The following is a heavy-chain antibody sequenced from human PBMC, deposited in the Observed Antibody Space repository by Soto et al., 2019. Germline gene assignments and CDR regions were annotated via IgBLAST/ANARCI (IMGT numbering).Heavy chain of an antibody. CDR1: GFTFGSYA. D-gene: IGHD1-26*01. V-gene: IGHV3-23*01. CDR2: LTNSASTT. CDR3: AQDFGGRRPFHF. J-gene: IGHJ4*02. Sequence: EVQLLESGGGLVRPRGSLRLSCVASGFTFGSYAMTWVRQAPGKGLEWVSALTNSASTTYYADSVTGRFTISRDNSKNTLYLQMNNLRAEDTAVYYCAQDFGGRRPFHFWGQGTLVTVSS.